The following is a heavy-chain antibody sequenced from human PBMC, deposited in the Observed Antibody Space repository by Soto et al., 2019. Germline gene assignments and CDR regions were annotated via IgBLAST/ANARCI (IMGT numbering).Heavy chain of an antibody. CDR3: ARTHWVRGVIITSRPDFYYYYGMDV. Sequence: EVQLLESGGGLVQPGGSLRLSCAASGFTFSSYAMSWVRQAPGKGLEWVSAISGSGGSTYYADSVKGRFTVSRDNSKNTLYLQMNSLRAEDTAVYYCARTHWVRGVIITSRPDFYYYYGMDVWGQGTTVTVSS. J-gene: IGHJ6*02. V-gene: IGHV3-23*01. CDR2: ISGSGGST. CDR1: GFTFSSYA. D-gene: IGHD3-10*01.